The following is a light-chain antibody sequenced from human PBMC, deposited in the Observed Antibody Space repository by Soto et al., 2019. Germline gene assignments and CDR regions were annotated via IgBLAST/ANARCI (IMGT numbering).Light chain of an antibody. V-gene: IGKV3-11*01. CDR2: DAS. J-gene: IGKJ5*01. CDR1: QSVSSH. Sequence: EVVLTHSPATLSLSPGEGATLTCRASQSVSSHLAWYQQKPGQAPRLLLYDASKRATDITARFSGNGFGTYFTLTISSLESEDFAVYYCLQRSSVITFGQGTRLEIK. CDR3: LQRSSVIT.